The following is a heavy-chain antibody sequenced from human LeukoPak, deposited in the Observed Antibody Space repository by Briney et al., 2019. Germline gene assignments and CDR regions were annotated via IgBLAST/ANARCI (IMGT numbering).Heavy chain of an antibody. D-gene: IGHD1-7*01. J-gene: IGHJ1*01. CDR3: ARDGLELRGFIYFQH. V-gene: IGHV3-33*01. Sequence: AGRSLRLSCAASGFTFSSYGMYWVRQAPGKGLEWVAVIWYDGSNKFYADSAKGRFTISRDNSKNTLYLQMNSLRAEDTAVYYCARDGLELRGFIYFQHWGQGTLVTVSS. CDR1: GFTFSSYG. CDR2: IWYDGSNK.